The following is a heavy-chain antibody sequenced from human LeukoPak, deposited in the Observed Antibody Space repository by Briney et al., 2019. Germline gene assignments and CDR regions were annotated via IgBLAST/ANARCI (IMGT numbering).Heavy chain of an antibody. J-gene: IGHJ4*02. CDR3: SGPDLDC. Sequence: PGGSLRPSCTASGFTFGDHAMNWFRRAPGKGLEWVGFVRSKAYGGTTEYATSVKGRFTISRDDSKSIAYLQMNSLKSEDTAVYYCSGPDLDCWGQGTLVTVSS. CDR1: GFTFGDHA. V-gene: IGHV3-49*03. CDR2: VRSKAYGGTT. D-gene: IGHD3-10*01.